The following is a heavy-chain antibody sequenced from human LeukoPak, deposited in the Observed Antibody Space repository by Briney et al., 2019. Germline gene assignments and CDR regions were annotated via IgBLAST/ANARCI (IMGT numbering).Heavy chain of an antibody. CDR2: IRSKAYGGTT. CDR3: TRVPGYSYGLDY. Sequence: PGRSLRLSCTASGFTFGDYAMSWVRQAPGKGLEWVGLIRSKAYGGTTEYAASVKGRFTISRDDSKSIAYLQMNSLKTEDTAVYYCTRVPGYSYGLDYWGQGTLVTVSS. J-gene: IGHJ4*02. CDR1: GFTFGDYA. V-gene: IGHV3-49*04. D-gene: IGHD5-18*01.